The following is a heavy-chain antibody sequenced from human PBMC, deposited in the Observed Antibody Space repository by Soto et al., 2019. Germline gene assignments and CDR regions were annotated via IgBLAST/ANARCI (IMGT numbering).Heavy chain of an antibody. Sequence: EVQRVEAGGGLVQPGGSSRLACAASGCVFSTYSMNWVRQAKGKGLEWVSYIRSSRSTIYYADSVQGRFPISRDKAKNSLYLQGNRRRDEDTAVYYCARPARRVDDFDYGGQGTLVTVSP. CDR2: IRSSRSTI. D-gene: IGHD3-10*01. CDR1: GCVFSTYS. J-gene: IGHJ4*02. CDR3: ARPARRVDDFDY. V-gene: IGHV3-48*02.